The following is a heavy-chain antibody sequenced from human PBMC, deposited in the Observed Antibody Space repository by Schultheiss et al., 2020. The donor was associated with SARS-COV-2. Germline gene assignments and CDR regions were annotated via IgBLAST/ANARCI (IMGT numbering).Heavy chain of an antibody. D-gene: IGHD5-24*01. V-gene: IGHV4-39*07. J-gene: IGHJ3*02. CDR2: IYYSGST. Sequence: SETLSLTCTVSGGSISSSSYYWGWIRQPPGKGLEWIGSIYYSGSTYYNPSLKSRVTMSVDTSKNQFSLKLSSVTAADTAVYYCARGDVEMATPDAFDIWGQGTMVTVSS. CDR3: ARGDVEMATPDAFDI. CDR1: GGSISSSSYY.